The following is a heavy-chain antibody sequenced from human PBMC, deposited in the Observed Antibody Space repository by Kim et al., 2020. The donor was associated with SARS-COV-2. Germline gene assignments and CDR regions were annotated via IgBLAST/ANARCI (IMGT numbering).Heavy chain of an antibody. D-gene: IGHD3-10*01. J-gene: IGHJ5*02. Sequence: SVKVSCKASGGTFSSYAISWVRQAPGQGLEWMGGIIPIFGTANYAQKFQGRVTITADESTSTAYMELSSLRSEDTAVYYCARIFTMVRGVISNWFDPWGQGTLVTVSS. CDR2: IIPIFGTA. CDR3: ARIFTMVRGVISNWFDP. CDR1: GGTFSSYA. V-gene: IGHV1-69*13.